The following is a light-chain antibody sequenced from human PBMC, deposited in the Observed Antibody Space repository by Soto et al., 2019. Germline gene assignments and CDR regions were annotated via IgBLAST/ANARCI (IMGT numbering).Light chain of an antibody. CDR3: AAWGDRLNTWV. V-gene: IGLV1-44*01. J-gene: IGLJ3*02. CDR2: SDH. CDR1: SSNIGSNA. Sequence: QSVLTQPPSASGNPGQRVPIACSGSSSNIGSNAVTWYQHFPGTAPKVLIYSDHQRPSGVPDRFSGSKSGTSASLAISGLRAEDEADYFCAAWGDRLNTWVFVGGTKVTVL.